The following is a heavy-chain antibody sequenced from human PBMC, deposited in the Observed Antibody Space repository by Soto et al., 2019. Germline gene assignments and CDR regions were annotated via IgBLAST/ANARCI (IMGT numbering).Heavy chain of an antibody. Sequence: EVQLVESGGGLVQPGGSLRLSCAASGFTFSSYSINWVRQAPGKGLGWVSYISGSSSTIYNADSVKGRFTISRDNAKNPLYLQMNSLRDEDTAVYYCVREVGYGDYGLDYWGQGTLVTVSS. V-gene: IGHV3-48*02. CDR3: VREVGYGDYGLDY. CDR2: ISGSSSTI. D-gene: IGHD4-17*01. J-gene: IGHJ4*02. CDR1: GFTFSSYS.